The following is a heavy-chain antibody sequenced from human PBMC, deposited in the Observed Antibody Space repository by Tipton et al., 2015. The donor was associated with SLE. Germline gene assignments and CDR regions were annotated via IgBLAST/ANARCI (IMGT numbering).Heavy chain of an antibody. D-gene: IGHD3-10*01. J-gene: IGHJ2*01. CDR1: GFMFNSYA. V-gene: IGHV3-23*01. Sequence: SLRLSCAASGFMFNSYAMNWVRQAPGKGLEWVSSISGSGGSTYYADPVKGRFTISRDNSKNTLYLQMNSLRAEDTAVYYCARVPSGVGKGSHYWYFELWGRGTLVTVSS. CDR3: ARVPSGVGKGSHYWYFEL. CDR2: ISGSGGST.